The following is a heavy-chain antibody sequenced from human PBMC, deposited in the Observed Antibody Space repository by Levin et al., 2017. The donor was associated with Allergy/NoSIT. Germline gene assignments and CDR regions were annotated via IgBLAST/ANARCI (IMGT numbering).Heavy chain of an antibody. J-gene: IGHJ4*02. D-gene: IGHD6-19*01. Sequence: TGGSLRLSCAASGFTFSSYAIHWVRQAPGKGLEWVAVISYDGSNKYYADSVKGRFTISRDNSKNTLYLQMNSLRAEDTAVYYCARELDSYAVAGTGADYWGQGTLVIVSS. CDR1: GFTFSSYA. CDR3: ARELDSYAVAGTGADY. V-gene: IGHV3-30-3*01. CDR2: ISYDGSNK.